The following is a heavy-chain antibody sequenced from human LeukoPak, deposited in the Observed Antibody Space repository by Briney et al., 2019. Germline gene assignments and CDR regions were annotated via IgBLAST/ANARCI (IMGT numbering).Heavy chain of an antibody. V-gene: IGHV3-7*01. Sequence: GGSLRLSCAASGFTFSSYWMSWVRQAPGKGLEWVANIKQDGSEKYYVDSVKGRFTISRDNAKNSLYLQMNSLRAEDTAVYYCARDRMGYSGYDIHSIGYWGQGTLVTVSS. CDR3: ARDRMGYSGYDIHSIGY. CDR2: IKQDGSEK. J-gene: IGHJ4*02. CDR1: GFTFSSYW. D-gene: IGHD5-12*01.